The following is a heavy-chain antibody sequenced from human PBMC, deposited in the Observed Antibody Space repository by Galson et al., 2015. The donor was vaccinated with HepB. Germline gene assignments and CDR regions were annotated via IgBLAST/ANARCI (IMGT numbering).Heavy chain of an antibody. CDR1: GGSISNYD. J-gene: IGHJ4*02. D-gene: IGHD2-21*02. V-gene: IGHV4-59*08. CDR3: ARHPGRGSDGYAFDN. CDR2: VRYTGTT. Sequence: SEALSLTCTVSGGSISNYDWSWSRPPPGKGLEWIVSVRYTGTTEYNPFLNSPVTLSVDAYGTQVSLGLRSVTAADTAVYFCARHPGRGSDGYAFDNWGQGILVTVSS.